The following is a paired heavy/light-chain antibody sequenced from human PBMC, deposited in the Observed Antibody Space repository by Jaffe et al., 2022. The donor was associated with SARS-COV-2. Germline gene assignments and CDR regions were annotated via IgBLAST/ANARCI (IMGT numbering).Light chain of an antibody. V-gene: IGLV1-47*01. Sequence: QSVLTQPPSASGTPGQRVTISCSGSSSNIGSNYVYWYQQLPGTAPKLLIYRNNQRPSGVPDRFSGSKSGTSASLAISGLRSEDEADYYCAAWDDSLSVYVVFGGGTKLTVL. J-gene: IGLJ2*01. CDR3: AAWDDSLSVYVV. CDR1: SSNIGSNY. CDR2: RNN.
Heavy chain of an antibody. Sequence: EVQLVESGGGLVQPGGSLRLSCAASGFTFSSYAMHWVRQAPGKGLEYVSAISSNGGSTYYANSVKGRFTISRDNSKNTLYLQMGSLRAEDMAVYYCARSEAKNTVAGTVFDYWGQGTLVTVSS. V-gene: IGHV3-64*01. CDR2: ISSNGGST. J-gene: IGHJ4*02. CDR1: GFTFSSYA. CDR3: ARSEAKNTVAGTVFDY. D-gene: IGHD6-19*01.